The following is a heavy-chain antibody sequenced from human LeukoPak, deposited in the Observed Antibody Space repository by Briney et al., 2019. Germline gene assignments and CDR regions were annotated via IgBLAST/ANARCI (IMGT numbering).Heavy chain of an antibody. CDR2: INPDNGDT. V-gene: IGHV1-3*03. D-gene: IGHD1-14*01. Sequence: ASVKVSCKASGYTFTNQDMHWVRQAPGQRLEWIGCINPDNGDTKYSQELQGRVTITRDTSATTAYMELSSLRSEDMAVYYCTLYNYWGQGTLVTVSS. CDR3: TLYNY. J-gene: IGHJ4*02. CDR1: GYTFTNQD.